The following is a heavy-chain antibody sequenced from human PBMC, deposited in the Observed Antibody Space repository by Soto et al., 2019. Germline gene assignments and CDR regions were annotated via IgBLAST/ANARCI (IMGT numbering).Heavy chain of an antibody. CDR2: IIPIFGTA. V-gene: IGHV1-69*01. Sequence: QVQLVQSGAEVKKPGSSVKVSCKASGGTFSSYAISWVRQAPGQGLEWMGGIIPIFGTANYAQKFQGRVPITADESTSTAYMERSSLRSEDTAVYYCARDCSSTSCYSYYYGMDVWGQGTTVTVSS. J-gene: IGHJ6*02. CDR3: ARDCSSTSCYSYYYGMDV. D-gene: IGHD2-2*02. CDR1: GGTFSSYA.